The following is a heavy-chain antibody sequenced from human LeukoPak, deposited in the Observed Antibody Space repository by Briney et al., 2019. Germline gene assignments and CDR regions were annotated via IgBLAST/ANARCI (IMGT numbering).Heavy chain of an antibody. CDR2: IYYSGST. Sequence: SETLSLTCTVSGGSISSGDYYWSWIRQPPGKGLEWIGYIYYSGSTYYNPSLKSRVTISVDTSKNQFSLKLSSVTAADTAVYYCARTSLWFGDLSTVDYWGQGTLVTVSS. J-gene: IGHJ4*02. D-gene: IGHD3-10*01. V-gene: IGHV4-30-4*01. CDR3: ARTSLWFGDLSTVDY. CDR1: GGSISSGDYY.